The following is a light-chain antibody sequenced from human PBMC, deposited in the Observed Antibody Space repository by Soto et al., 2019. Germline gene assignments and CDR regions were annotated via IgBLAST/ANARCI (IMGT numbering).Light chain of an antibody. CDR3: QQYNNWHPIT. V-gene: IGKV3-15*01. Sequence: EILITQSPDTLSVSPGERATLSCRASQAISSNLAWYQHKPGQATSLIIFGASTRATGIPARFSGSWSGTEFALTIRSLQSEDFAVYYCQQYNNWHPITFGQGTRLEIK. CDR2: GAS. CDR1: QAISSN. J-gene: IGKJ5*01.